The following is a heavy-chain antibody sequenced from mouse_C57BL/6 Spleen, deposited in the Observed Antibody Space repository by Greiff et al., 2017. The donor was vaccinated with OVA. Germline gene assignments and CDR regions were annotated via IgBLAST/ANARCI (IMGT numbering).Heavy chain of an antibody. CDR1: GFTFSSYA. CDR3: TRDYGNYYFDY. V-gene: IGHV5-9-1*02. J-gene: IGHJ2*01. D-gene: IGHD2-1*01. CDR2: ISSGGDYI. Sequence: EVQRVESGEGLVKPGGSLKLSCAASGFTFSSYAMSWVRQTPEKRLEWVAYISSGGDYIYYADTVKGRFTISRDNARNTLYLQMSSLKSEDTAMYYCTRDYGNYYFDYWGQGTTLTVSS.